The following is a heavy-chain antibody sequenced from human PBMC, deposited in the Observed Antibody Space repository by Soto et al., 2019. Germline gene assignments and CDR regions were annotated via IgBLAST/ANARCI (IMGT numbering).Heavy chain of an antibody. V-gene: IGHV3-74*01. CDR2: TNEDGTTT. J-gene: IGHJ4*02. Sequence: EVQLVESGGGLVQPGGSLRLSCEVSGFTFSSYWMHWVRQVPGKGLVWVSRTNEDGTTTNYADSVRGRFTISRDNAKNTLYLKMNSRRVADTVVYYCTRDRGGRGGYWGQGTLVTVSS. CDR3: TRDRGGRGGY. D-gene: IGHD3-16*01. CDR1: GFTFSSYW.